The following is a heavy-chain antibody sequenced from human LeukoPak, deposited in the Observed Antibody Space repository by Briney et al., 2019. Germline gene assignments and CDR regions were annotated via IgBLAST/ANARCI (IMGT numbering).Heavy chain of an antibody. CDR2: ISGSGGRT. CDR3: AILAGVWYFDL. J-gene: IGHJ2*01. CDR1: GFTFSSYV. D-gene: IGHD6-13*01. Sequence: GGSLRPSCAASGFTFSSYVMSWVRQAPGKGLEWVSGISGSGGRTYYADSVKGRFTISRDNSKSTLNLQMNSLRAEDTAVYYCAILAGVWYFDLWGRGTLVTVSS. V-gene: IGHV3-23*01.